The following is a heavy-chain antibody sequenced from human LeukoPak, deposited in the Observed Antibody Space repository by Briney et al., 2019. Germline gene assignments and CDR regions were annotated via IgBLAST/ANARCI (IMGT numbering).Heavy chain of an antibody. CDR3: ARGPSSSSLRFLEWLSYYYYGMDV. D-gene: IGHD3-3*01. V-gene: IGHV1-8*01. Sequence: GASVTVSCKASGYTFTSYDINWVRQATGQGLEWMGWMNPNSGNTGYAQKFQGRVTMTRNTSISTAYMELSSLRSEDTAVYYCARGPSSSSLRFLEWLSYYYYGMDVWGQGTTVTVSS. CDR2: MNPNSGNT. J-gene: IGHJ6*02. CDR1: GYTFTSYD.